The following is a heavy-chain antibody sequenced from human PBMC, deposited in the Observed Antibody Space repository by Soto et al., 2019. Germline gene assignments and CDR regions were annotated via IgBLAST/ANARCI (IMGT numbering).Heavy chain of an antibody. CDR1: EFTFNTYW. CDR2: IKDDGSEK. J-gene: IGHJ6*02. D-gene: IGHD6-19*01. Sequence: EVQLVESGGGLVQPGGSLRLSCLASEFTFNTYWMNWVRQAPGRGLEWVANIKDDGSEKNYVDSVKGRFTISRDNAKNSLYLQMNSLRGEDTAVYFCARAWGIPGRGSAVGYYYHYGMDVWGQGATVTFSS. CDR3: ARAWGIPGRGSAVGYYYHYGMDV. V-gene: IGHV3-7*05.